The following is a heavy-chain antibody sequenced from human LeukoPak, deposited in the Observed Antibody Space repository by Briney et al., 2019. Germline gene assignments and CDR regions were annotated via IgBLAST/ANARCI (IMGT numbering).Heavy chain of an antibody. D-gene: IGHD3-16*01. Sequence: SETLSLTCAVSGGSISSGGYSWSWIRQPPGKGLEWIGYIYHSGSTYYNPSLKSRVTISVDRSKNQFSLKLSSVTATDTAVYYCARGGKVLDYFDYWGQGTLVTVSS. CDR1: GGSISSGGYS. V-gene: IGHV4-30-2*01. J-gene: IGHJ4*02. CDR3: ARGGKVLDYFDY. CDR2: IYHSGST.